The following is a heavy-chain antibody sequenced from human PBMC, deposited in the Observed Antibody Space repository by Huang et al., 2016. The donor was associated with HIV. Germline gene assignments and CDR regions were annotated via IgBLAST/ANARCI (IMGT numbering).Heavy chain of an antibody. CDR1: GFTVSSNY. Sequence: EVQLVESGGGLIQPGGSLRLSCAASGFTVSSNYMSWVRQAPGKGLEWGSVIYSGGSTYYADSVKGRFTISRDNSKNTLYLQMNSLRAEDTAVYYCARWNNWNYFDYWGQGTLVTVSS. J-gene: IGHJ4*02. D-gene: IGHD1-20*01. V-gene: IGHV3-53*01. CDR2: IYSGGST. CDR3: ARWNNWNYFDY.